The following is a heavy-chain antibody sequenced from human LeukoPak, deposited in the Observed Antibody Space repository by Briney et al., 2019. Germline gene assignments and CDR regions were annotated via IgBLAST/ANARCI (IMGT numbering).Heavy chain of an antibody. J-gene: IGHJ3*02. CDR1: GFTFSSYG. Sequence: GGSLRLSCAASGFTFSSYGMHWVRQAPGKGLEWVAVIWYDGSNKYYADSVKGRFTISRDNSKNTLYLQMNSLRAEDTAVYYCARDDNYYDSSEDAFDIWGQGTMVTVSS. V-gene: IGHV3-33*01. CDR3: ARDDNYYDSSEDAFDI. CDR2: IWYDGSNK. D-gene: IGHD3-22*01.